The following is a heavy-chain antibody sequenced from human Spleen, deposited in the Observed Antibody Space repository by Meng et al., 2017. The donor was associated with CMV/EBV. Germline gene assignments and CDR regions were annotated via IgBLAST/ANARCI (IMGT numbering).Heavy chain of an antibody. J-gene: IGHJ4*02. V-gene: IGHV3-43*01. CDR3: AKGNTAYLSSFYDY. Sequence: GESLKISCAASGFTFDDYTMHWVRQAPGKGLEWVSFISWDGGSTYFADSVKGRFTISRDNSKNSLYLQMNSLRSEDTAFYYCAKGNTAYLSSFYDYWGQGTLVTV. CDR2: ISWDGGST. CDR1: GFTFDDYT. D-gene: IGHD6-13*01.